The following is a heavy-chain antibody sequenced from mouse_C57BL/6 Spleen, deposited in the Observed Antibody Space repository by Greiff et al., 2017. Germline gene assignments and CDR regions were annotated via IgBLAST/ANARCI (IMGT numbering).Heavy chain of an antibody. CDR1: GYTFTSYW. V-gene: IGHV1-50*01. Sequence: VQLQQPGAELVKPGASVKLSCKASGYTFTSYWMQWVKQRPGQGLEWIGEIDPSDSYTNYNQKFKGKATLTVDTSSSTAYMQLSSLTSEDSAVYYCASLANFDYWGQGTTLTVSS. CDR3: ASLANFDY. CDR2: IDPSDSYT. J-gene: IGHJ2*01.